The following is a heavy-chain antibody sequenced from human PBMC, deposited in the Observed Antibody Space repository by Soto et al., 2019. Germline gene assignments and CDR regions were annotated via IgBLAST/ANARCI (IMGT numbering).Heavy chain of an antibody. CDR2: ISGSGSDT. J-gene: IGHJ6*03. D-gene: IGHD4-4*01. Sequence: GGSLRLSCAASGFTFSSYGMLWVRQALGKGLEWVSAISGSGSDTYYADSVKGRFTISRDNSKNTLYMQMNSLRADDTAGYYCAKGWAHYTIFYYMDVWAKGPRLPS. CDR1: GFTFSSYG. CDR3: AKGWAHYTIFYYMDV. V-gene: IGHV3-23*01.